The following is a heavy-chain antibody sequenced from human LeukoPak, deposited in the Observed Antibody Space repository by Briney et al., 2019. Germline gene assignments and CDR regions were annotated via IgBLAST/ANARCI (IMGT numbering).Heavy chain of an antibody. V-gene: IGHV3-30-3*01. D-gene: IGHD6-19*01. CDR1: GFTFSSYA. J-gene: IGHJ3*02. CDR2: ISYDGSNK. Sequence: GRSLRLSCAASGFTFSSYAMHWVRQAPGKGLEWVAVISYDGSNKYYADSVKGRFTISRDNAKNSLYLQMNSLRAEDTAVYYCARGGGSGWYWNDAFDIWGQGTMVTVSS. CDR3: ARGGGSGWYWNDAFDI.